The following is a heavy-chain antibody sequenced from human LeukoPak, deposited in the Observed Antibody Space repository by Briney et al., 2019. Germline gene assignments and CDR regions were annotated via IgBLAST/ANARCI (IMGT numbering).Heavy chain of an antibody. D-gene: IGHD3-22*01. J-gene: IGHJ4*02. Sequence: PSETLSLTCTVSGGSISSYYWSWIRQPPGKGLEWIGYIYYSGSTNYNPSLKTRVTISVDTSKNQFSLKLSSVTAADTAVYYCARHRRYYDSSGYNDHWGQGTLVTVSS. CDR2: IYYSGST. CDR1: GGSISSYY. CDR3: ARHRRYYDSSGYNDH. V-gene: IGHV4-59*08.